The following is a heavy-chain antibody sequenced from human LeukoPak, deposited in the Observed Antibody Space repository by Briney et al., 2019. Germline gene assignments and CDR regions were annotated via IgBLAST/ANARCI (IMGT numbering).Heavy chain of an antibody. J-gene: IGHJ4*02. CDR1: GFTFDDYG. CDR2: INWNGDNT. Sequence: GGSLRLSCAASGFTFDDYGMSWVRQAPGKGLEWVSGINWNGDNTDYADSVKGRFTISRDNAKNSLYLQMNSLRAEDTALYYCARGFDGNFDYWGQGALVTVSS. D-gene: IGHD3-9*01. CDR3: ARGFDGNFDY. V-gene: IGHV3-20*04.